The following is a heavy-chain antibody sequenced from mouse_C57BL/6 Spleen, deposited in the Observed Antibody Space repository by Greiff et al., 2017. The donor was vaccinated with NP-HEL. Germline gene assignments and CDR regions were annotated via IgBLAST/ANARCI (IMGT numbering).Heavy chain of an antibody. V-gene: IGHV1-52*01. Sequence: VQLQQPGAELVRPGSSVKLSCKASGYTFTSYWMHWVKQRPIQGLEWIGNIDPSDSETHYNQKFKDKATLTVDKSSSTAYMQLSSLTSEDSAVYYCARSRTTVVAYYFDYWGQGTTLTVSS. J-gene: IGHJ2*01. D-gene: IGHD1-1*01. CDR2: IDPSDSET. CDR1: GYTFTSYW. CDR3: ARSRTTVVAYYFDY.